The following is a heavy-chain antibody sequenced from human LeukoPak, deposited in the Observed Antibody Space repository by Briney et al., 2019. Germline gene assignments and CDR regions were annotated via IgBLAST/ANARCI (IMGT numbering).Heavy chain of an antibody. J-gene: IGHJ4*02. CDR1: DFTFTNAW. V-gene: IGHV3-23*01. CDR3: AKDSYYSDSSGSYYY. D-gene: IGHD3-22*01. CDR2: ISGSGVST. Sequence: GGSLRLSCAASDFTFTNAWMNWVRQAPGKGLEWVSGISGSGVSTHYADSVKGRFTVSRDNSKNTVYLQMNSLRAEDTAIYYCAKDSYYSDSSGSYYYWGQGTLVTVSS.